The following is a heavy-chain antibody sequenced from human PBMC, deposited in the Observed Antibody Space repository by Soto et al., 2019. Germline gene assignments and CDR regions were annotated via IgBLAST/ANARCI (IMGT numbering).Heavy chain of an antibody. Sequence: LSLTCTVSGCYISSGGYYWSWIRQAPGKGLEWVSYISSSGSTIYYADSVKGRFTISRDNAKNSLYLQMNSLRAEDTAVYYCARGIQYSSSSSWFDPWGQGTLVTVSS. V-gene: IGHV3-11*01. CDR2: ISSSGSTI. CDR1: GCYISSGGYY. CDR3: ARGIQYSSSSSWFDP. D-gene: IGHD6-6*01. J-gene: IGHJ5*02.